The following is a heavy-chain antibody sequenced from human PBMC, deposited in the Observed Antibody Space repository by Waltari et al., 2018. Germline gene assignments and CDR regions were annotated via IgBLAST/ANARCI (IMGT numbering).Heavy chain of an antibody. CDR3: AKRFGSGSFDY. CDR2: ISGGGGCT. CDR1: GFTFSKFA. V-gene: IGHV3-23*01. J-gene: IGHJ4*02. D-gene: IGHD3-10*01. Sequence: EVQLLVSGGGLVQPGGSLRLSCAASGFTFSKFAMNWVRQAPGKGLGWVSDISGGGGCTNYADSVKGRFTISRDNSKNILFLQMNTLRAEDTAIYYCAKRFGSGSFDYWGQGTLVTVSS.